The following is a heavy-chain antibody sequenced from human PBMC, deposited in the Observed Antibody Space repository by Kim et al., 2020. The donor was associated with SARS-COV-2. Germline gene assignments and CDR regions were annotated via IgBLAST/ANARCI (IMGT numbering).Heavy chain of an antibody. J-gene: IGHJ2*01. CDR3: ARDQGWSYWYFDL. CDR2: ISYDGSNK. Sequence: GGSLRLSCAASGFTFSSYAMHWVRQAPGKGLEWVAVISYDGSNKYYADSVKGRFTISRDNSKNTLYLQMNSLRAEDTAVYYCARDQGWSYWYFDLWGRGTLVTVSS. V-gene: IGHV3-30-3*01. D-gene: IGHD6-19*01. CDR1: GFTFSSYA.